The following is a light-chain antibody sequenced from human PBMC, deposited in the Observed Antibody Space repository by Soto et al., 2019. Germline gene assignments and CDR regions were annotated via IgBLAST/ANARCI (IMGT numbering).Light chain of an antibody. J-gene: IGKJ3*01. V-gene: IGKV3-20*01. CDR2: GAS. Sequence: EIVLTQPPGTLSLSPGERATLYCRASQSVGSNYLAWYQQKPGQAPRVLIYGASSRATGIPDRFSGSGSGADFALTSSRLEPEDFAVYYCQQYTTSPFSFGTRTKVDIK. CDR1: QSVGSNY. CDR3: QQYTTSPFS.